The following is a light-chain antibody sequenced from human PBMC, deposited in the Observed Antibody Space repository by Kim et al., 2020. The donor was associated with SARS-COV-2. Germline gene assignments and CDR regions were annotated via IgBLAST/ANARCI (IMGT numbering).Light chain of an antibody. CDR2: DVS. V-gene: IGLV2-11*01. CDR3: CSYAGTYTRWV. J-gene: IGLJ3*02. Sequence: QSALTQPRSVSGSPGQSVAISCTGTSSDVGGYNYVSWYQQHPGKAPRLIIYDVSERPSGVPDRFSGSKSGNTASLTISGLQAEDEADYYCCSYAGTYTRWVFGGGTQLTVL. CDR1: SSDVGGYNY.